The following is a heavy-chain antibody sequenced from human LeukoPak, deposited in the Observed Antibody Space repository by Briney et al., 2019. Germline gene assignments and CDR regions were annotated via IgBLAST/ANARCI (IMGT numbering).Heavy chain of an antibody. Sequence: SETLSLTCTVSGGSISRHYWSWIRQPPGKGLEWIGYIYYSGSTNYNPSLKSRVTISVDTSKNQFSLKLSSVTAADTAVYYCARDGYYDSSGYPHDAFDIWGQGTMVTVSS. J-gene: IGHJ3*02. CDR1: GGSISRHY. V-gene: IGHV4-59*11. D-gene: IGHD3-22*01. CDR3: ARDGYYDSSGYPHDAFDI. CDR2: IYYSGST.